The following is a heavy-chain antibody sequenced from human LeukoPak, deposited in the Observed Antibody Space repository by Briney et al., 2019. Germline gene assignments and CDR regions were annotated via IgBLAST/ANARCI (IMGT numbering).Heavy chain of an antibody. Sequence: GASVKVSCKASGYTFTGYYMHWVRQAPGQGLEWMGWINPNSGGTNYAQKFQGRVTMTRDTSISTAYMELSRLRSDDTAVYYCEILSRDGYNIFDYWGQGTLVTVSS. CDR3: EILSRDGYNIFDY. V-gene: IGHV1-2*02. J-gene: IGHJ4*02. CDR1: GYTFTGYY. CDR2: INPNSGGT. D-gene: IGHD5-24*01.